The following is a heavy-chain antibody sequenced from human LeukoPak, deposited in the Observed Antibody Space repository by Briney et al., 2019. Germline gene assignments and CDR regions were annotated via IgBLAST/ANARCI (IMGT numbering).Heavy chain of an antibody. CDR2: IHYSGTT. CDR1: GGSISSGGYY. V-gene: IGHV4-31*03. CDR3: ARGTGVRGVIPTSDY. Sequence: PSETLSLTCTVSGGSISSGGYYWSWIRQHPGKGLDWIGYIHYSGTTYYTPSLKSRVSISADSSNNQLSLKLTSVTTADTAVYYCARGTGVRGVIPTSDYWGQGTLVTVSS. J-gene: IGHJ4*02. D-gene: IGHD3-10*01.